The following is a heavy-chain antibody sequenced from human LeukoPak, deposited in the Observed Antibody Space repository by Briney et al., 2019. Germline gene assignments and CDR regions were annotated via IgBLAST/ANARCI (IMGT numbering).Heavy chain of an antibody. V-gene: IGHV3-30-3*01. D-gene: IGHD1-26*01. J-gene: IGHJ4*02. CDR3: AREWELVY. CDR2: ISYDGSKK. Sequence: QPGRSLRLPCAASGFTFSSYAMHWVRQAPGKGLEWVAVISYDGSKKYYADSVKGRFTISRDNSKNTLYLQMNSLRAEDTAVYYCAREWELVYWGQGTLVTVSS. CDR1: GFTFSSYA.